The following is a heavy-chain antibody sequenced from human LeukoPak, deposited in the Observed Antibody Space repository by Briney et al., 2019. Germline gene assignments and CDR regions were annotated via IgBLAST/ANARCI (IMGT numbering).Heavy chain of an antibody. J-gene: IGHJ4*02. CDR3: ARGALKWELPPIRARKSYYFDY. D-gene: IGHD1-26*01. Sequence: SETLSLTCTVSGASFISYYWNWIRQPAGKGLEWIGRIFSNGNTNYNPSLQSRITMSIDTSKNQFSLKLSSVTAADTAVYYCARGALKWELPPIRARKSYYFDYWGQGTLVTVSS. CDR1: GASFISYY. V-gene: IGHV4-4*07. CDR2: IFSNGNT.